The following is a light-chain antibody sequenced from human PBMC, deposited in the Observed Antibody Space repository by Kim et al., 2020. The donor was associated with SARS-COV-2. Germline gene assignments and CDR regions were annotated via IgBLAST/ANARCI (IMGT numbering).Light chain of an antibody. J-gene: IGKJ2*01. CDR3: QHYSRFPYT. V-gene: IGKV1-5*03. CDR1: ESIGTW. CDR2: LAS. Sequence: SASVGDRVPIPCRARESIGTWLAWYQQKPGRAPRLLIYLASTLENGVPSRFSGTGSGTEFSLSITSLQPDDFATYYCQHYSRFPYTFGQGTKLEI.